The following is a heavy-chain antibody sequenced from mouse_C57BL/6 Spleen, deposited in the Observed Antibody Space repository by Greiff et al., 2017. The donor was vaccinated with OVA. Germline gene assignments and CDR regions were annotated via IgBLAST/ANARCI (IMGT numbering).Heavy chain of an antibody. CDR2: INYDGSST. CDR3: AREGNWASYWYFDV. CDR1: GFTFSDYY. V-gene: IGHV5-16*01. D-gene: IGHD4-1*01. Sequence: DVKLVESEGGLVQPGSSMKLSCTASGFTFSDYYMAWVRQVPEKGLEWVANINYDGSSTYYLDSLKSRFIISRDNAKNILYLQMSSLKSEDTATYYCAREGNWASYWYFDVWGTGTTVTVSS. J-gene: IGHJ1*03.